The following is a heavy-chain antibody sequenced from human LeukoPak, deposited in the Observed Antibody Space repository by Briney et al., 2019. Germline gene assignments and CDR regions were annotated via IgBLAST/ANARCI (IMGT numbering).Heavy chain of an antibody. CDR1: GGSISSGSYY. CDR3: ARVQRWVHYFDY. J-gene: IGHJ4*02. Sequence: SETLSLTCTVSGGSISSGSYYWSWIRQPAGKGLEWIGRIYTSGSTNYNPSLKSRVTISVDTSKNQFSLKLSSVTAADTAVYYCARVQRWVHYFDYWGQGTLVTVSS. CDR2: IYTSGST. D-gene: IGHD4-23*01. V-gene: IGHV4-61*02.